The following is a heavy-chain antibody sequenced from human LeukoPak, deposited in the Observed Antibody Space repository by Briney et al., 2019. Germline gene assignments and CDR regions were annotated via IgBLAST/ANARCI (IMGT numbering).Heavy chain of an antibody. Sequence: PGGSLRLSCAASGFTLSSYGMNWVRQAPGKGLEWVSAISGSGGNTYYADSVKGRFTISRDNAKNSLYLQMNSLRAEDTAVYYCARVSVATAAFDYWGQGTLVTVSS. CDR1: GFTLSSYG. CDR3: ARVSVATAAFDY. V-gene: IGHV3-21*01. D-gene: IGHD5-12*01. J-gene: IGHJ4*02. CDR2: ISGSGGNT.